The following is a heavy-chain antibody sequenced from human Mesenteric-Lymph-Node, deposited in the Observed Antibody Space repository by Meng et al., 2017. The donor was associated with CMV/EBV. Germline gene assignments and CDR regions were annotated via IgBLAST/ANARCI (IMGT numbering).Heavy chain of an antibody. D-gene: IGHD4-17*01. CDR1: GFTFSSFA. CDR3: AREGGDYIDS. CDR2: ISYGGSNK. J-gene: IGHJ4*02. V-gene: IGHV3-30-3*01. Sequence: GESLKISCAASGFTFSSFAFHWVRQAPGKGLEWVALISYGGSNKYYADSVRGRFTISRDNFQSTLSLQVSSLRPEDTAMYYCAREGGDYIDSWGQGTLVTVSS.